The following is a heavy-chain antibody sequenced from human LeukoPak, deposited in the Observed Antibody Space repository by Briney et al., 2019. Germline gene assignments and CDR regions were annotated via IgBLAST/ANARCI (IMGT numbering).Heavy chain of an antibody. V-gene: IGHV3-7*01. CDR1: GFTFSSYW. CDR2: IKQDGSEK. D-gene: IGHD5-24*01. CDR3: ARRITAQGEGDGYY. Sequence: GGSLRLSCAASGFTFSSYWMSWVRQAPGKGLGWVANIKQDGSEKYYVHSVKGRFTISRDNAKNSLYLQMNSLRAEDTAVYYCARRITAQGEGDGYYWGQGTLVTVSS. J-gene: IGHJ4*02.